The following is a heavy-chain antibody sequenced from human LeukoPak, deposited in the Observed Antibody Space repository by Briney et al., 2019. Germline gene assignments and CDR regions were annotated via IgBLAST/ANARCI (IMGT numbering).Heavy chain of an antibody. Sequence: GGSLRLSCAASGFTFSNYWMTWVRQAPGKGLEWVANINRDGRERYYVDSVKGRFTISRDDAKSSLYLQMNSLRAEDTAVYYCARRNAMDVWGQGTTVIVFS. CDR1: GFTFSNYW. CDR2: INRDGRER. V-gene: IGHV3-7*03. CDR3: ARRNAMDV. J-gene: IGHJ6*02.